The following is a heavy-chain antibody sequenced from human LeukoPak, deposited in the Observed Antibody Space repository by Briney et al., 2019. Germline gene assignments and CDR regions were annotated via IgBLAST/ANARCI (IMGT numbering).Heavy chain of an antibody. CDR1: GFTFSNYP. J-gene: IGHJ3*02. Sequence: GGSLRLSCAASGFTFSNYPMRWLRQAPGKGLEWVSAFGAGSGAITLYADSVKGRFTISRDDSKSTLYLQMNSLRGEDTAVYYCRTELIRGVMTTAFVIWGQGTMVTVSS. CDR3: RTELIRGVMTTAFVI. D-gene: IGHD3-10*01. CDR2: FGAGSGAIT. V-gene: IGHV3-23*01.